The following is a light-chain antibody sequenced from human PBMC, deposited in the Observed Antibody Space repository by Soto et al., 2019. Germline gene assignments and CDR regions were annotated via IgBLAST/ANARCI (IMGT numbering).Light chain of an antibody. J-gene: IGKJ1*01. CDR2: GAG. V-gene: IGKV3-15*01. Sequence: ERGMTQSPSTVSVSPGERVTLSCRASQSVSSNLAWYQQKPGQAPRLLIYGAGTRATGIPVRFSGSGSGTEFTLTISSLQSEDFAVYYCQQYNNWPRTFGQGTKVDIK. CDR1: QSVSSN. CDR3: QQYNNWPRT.